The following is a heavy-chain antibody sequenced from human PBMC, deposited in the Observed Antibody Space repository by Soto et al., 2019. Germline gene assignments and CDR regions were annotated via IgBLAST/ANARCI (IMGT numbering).Heavy chain of an antibody. D-gene: IGHD5-12*01. V-gene: IGHV4-34*01. Sequence: SETLSLTCAVYGGSFSGYYWTWIRQPPGTGLEWIGEINHSGSTNYNPSLKRRVTISVDTSKNQFSLKLTSVTAADTAVYYCARDKISGLFDYWGQGTLVTVSS. CDR2: INHSGST. CDR3: ARDKISGLFDY. J-gene: IGHJ4*02. CDR1: GGSFSGYY.